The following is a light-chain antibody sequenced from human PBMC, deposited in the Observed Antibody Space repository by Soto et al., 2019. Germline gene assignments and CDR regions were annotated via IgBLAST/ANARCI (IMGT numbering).Light chain of an antibody. CDR3: GSWDSSLSAYV. CDR1: SSDVGAYNY. Sequence: QSALTQPASVSGPPGQSITISCTGTSSDVGAYNYVSWYQHHPGKAPRLVIYDVTNRPSGISDRFSGSKSGTSATLGITGFQTGDEADYYCGSWDSSLSAYVFATGTKLTVL. V-gene: IGLV2-14*01. CDR2: DVT. J-gene: IGLJ1*01.